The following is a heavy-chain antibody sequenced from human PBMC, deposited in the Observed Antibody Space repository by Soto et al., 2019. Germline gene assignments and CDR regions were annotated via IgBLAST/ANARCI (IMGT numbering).Heavy chain of an antibody. V-gene: IGHV3-23*01. J-gene: IGHJ4*02. CDR1: GFTFSRYA. D-gene: IGHD6-19*01. Sequence: GGSLRLPCAASGFTFSRYAMSWVRQAPGKGLEWVSTISGSGGFTYYADSVKGRFTISRDNSKNTLFLQMNSLRADDTAIYYCAKKDPTYSSGWYGFDYWGQGTLVTVSS. CDR3: AKKDPTYSSGWYGFDY. CDR2: ISGSGGFT.